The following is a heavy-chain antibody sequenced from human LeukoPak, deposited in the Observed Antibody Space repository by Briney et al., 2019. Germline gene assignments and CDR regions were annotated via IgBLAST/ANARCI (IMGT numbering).Heavy chain of an antibody. CDR3: ARRDHSYGYYYYFDY. Sequence: ASVKVSCKASGYTFTSYAMNWVRQAPGQGLEWMGWTNTNTGNPTYAQGFTGRFVFSLDTSVSTAYLQISSLKAEDTAVYYCARRDHSYGYYYYFDYWGQGTLVTVSS. CDR2: TNTNTGNP. J-gene: IGHJ4*02. V-gene: IGHV7-4-1*02. CDR1: GYTFTSYA. D-gene: IGHD5-18*01.